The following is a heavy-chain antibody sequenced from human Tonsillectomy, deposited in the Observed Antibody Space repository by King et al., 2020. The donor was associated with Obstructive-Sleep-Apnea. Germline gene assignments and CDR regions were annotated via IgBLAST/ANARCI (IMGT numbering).Heavy chain of an antibody. CDR3: ARGRNWNYVQNWFDP. J-gene: IGHJ5*02. CDR1: GGSISSSSYY. CDR2: IYYSGST. D-gene: IGHD1-7*01. Sequence: QLQESGPGLVKPSETLSLTCTVSGGSISSSSYYWGWIRQPPGKGLEWIGSIYYSGSTYYNPSLKSRVTISVDTSKNQFSLKLSSVTAADTAGYYCARGRNWNYVQNWFDPWGQGTLVTVSS. V-gene: IGHV4-39*07.